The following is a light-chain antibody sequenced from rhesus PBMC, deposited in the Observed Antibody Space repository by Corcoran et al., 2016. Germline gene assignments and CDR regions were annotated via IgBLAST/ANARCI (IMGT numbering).Light chain of an antibody. Sequence: DIQMTQSPSSLSASVGDTVTITCRASQGISSYLNWFQQKPGKAPKILIYAAYSLESGVTSRLSGSGSGTDFTLTISSLQPEDFAVYYCLQHNSYPWTFGQGTKVEIK. V-gene: IGKV1-28*03. CDR2: AAY. J-gene: IGKJ1*01. CDR3: LQHNSYPWT. CDR1: QGISSY.